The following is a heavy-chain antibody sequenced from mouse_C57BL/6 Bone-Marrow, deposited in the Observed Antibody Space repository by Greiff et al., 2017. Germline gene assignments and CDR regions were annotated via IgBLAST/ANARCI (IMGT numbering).Heavy chain of an antibody. D-gene: IGHD1-1*01. J-gene: IGHJ4*01. Sequence: QVQLKQSGAELARPGASVKLSCKASGYTFTSYGISWVKQRTGQGLEWIGEIYPRSGNTYYNEKFKGKATLTADKSSSTAYMELRSLTSEDSAVYFCARYPYYYGSGYYYALDYWGQGTSVT. CDR1: GYTFTSYG. V-gene: IGHV1-81*01. CDR3: ARYPYYYGSGYYYALDY. CDR2: IYPRSGNT.